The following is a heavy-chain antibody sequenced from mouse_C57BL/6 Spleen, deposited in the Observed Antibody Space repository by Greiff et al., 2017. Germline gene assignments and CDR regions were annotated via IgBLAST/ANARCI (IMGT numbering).Heavy chain of an antibody. CDR2: IYPRDGST. V-gene: IGHV1-85*01. J-gene: IGHJ3*01. CDR3: TIDDVYDVAFAY. Sequence: QVQLKQSGPELVKPGASVKLSCKASGYTFTSYDINWVKQRPGQGLEWIGRIYPRDGSTKYNEKFKGKATLTVDTSSSTAYMELHSLTSEDSAVYFCTIDDVYDVAFAYWGQGTLVTVSA. D-gene: IGHD2-2*01. CDR1: GYTFTSYD.